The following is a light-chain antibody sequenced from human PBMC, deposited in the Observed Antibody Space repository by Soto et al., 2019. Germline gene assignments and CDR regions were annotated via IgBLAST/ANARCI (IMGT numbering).Light chain of an antibody. V-gene: IGLV1-40*01. CDR2: INI. CDR1: SSDIGAGYD. Sequence: QSVLTQPPSVSGAPGQRVTISCTGSSSDIGAGYDVHWYQQLPGTAPKLLIFININRPSGIPDRFSGPKPGTSASLAITGLRAEDEADYYCQSYDSSLSGYVFGTGTKVTVL. J-gene: IGLJ1*01. CDR3: QSYDSSLSGYV.